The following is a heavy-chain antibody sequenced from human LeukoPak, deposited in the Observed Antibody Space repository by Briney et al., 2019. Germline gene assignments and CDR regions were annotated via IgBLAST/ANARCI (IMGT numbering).Heavy chain of an antibody. V-gene: IGHV3-23*01. CDR2: ISGNGGNT. J-gene: IGHJ4*02. Sequence: GGSLRLSCAATGLRFSSYAMSWVRQSPGKGLEWVSAISGNGGNTYYADSVKGRFTISRDNSENTLYLQMDSLSAEDSAMYYCAKVLPDSGHYWGQNYFDYWGQGALVTVSS. CDR3: AKVLPDSGHYWGQNYFDY. CDR1: GLRFSSYA. D-gene: IGHD3-22*01.